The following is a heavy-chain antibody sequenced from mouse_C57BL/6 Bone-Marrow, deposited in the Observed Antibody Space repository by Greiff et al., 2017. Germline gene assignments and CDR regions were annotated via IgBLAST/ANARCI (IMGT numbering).Heavy chain of an antibody. D-gene: IGHD2-3*01. J-gene: IGHJ4*01. Sequence: QVQLQQSDAELVKPGASVKISCKVSGYTFTDHTIHWMKQRPEQGLEWIGYIYPRDGSTKYNAKFKGKATLTADKSSSTAYMQLNSLTTEDSAVYCCARGWLLRLFYAMDYWGQGTSVTVSA. CDR2: IYPRDGST. CDR3: ARGWLLRLFYAMDY. CDR1: GYTFTDHT. V-gene: IGHV1-78*01.